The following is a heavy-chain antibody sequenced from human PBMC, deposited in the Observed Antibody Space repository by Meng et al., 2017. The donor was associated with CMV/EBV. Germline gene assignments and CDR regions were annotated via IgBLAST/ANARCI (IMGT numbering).Heavy chain of an antibody. Sequence: GESLKISCAAAGFPFSSYGMHWVRQAPGKGLEWVAFIRYDGSNKYYADFVKGRFTISRDNSKSTLYLQMNSLRAEDTAVYYCARSIVVVPAAIKPLPDYWGQGTLVTVSS. CDR2: IRYDGSNK. D-gene: IGHD2-2*02. J-gene: IGHJ4*02. CDR1: GFPFSSYG. CDR3: ARSIVVVPAAIKPLPDY. V-gene: IGHV3-30*02.